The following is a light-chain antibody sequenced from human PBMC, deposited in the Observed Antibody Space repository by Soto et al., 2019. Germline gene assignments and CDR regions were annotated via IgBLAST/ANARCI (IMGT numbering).Light chain of an antibody. J-gene: IGKJ1*01. V-gene: IGKV3-20*01. Sequence: EIVLTQSPGTLSLSPVERATLSCRASQSVSSSYLAWYQQKPGQAPSLLIYGASNRATGIPDRFSGSGSGTDFTLTISRLEPEDFAVYYCQQYGNSWTFGQGTKVEIK. CDR1: QSVSSSY. CDR3: QQYGNSWT. CDR2: GAS.